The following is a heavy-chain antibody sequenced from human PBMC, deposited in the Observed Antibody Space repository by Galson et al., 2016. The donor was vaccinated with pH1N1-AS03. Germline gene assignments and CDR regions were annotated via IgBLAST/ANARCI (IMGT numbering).Heavy chain of an antibody. CDR3: ARDRSECSGGSCSQDGWFDP. V-gene: IGHV4-39*07. Sequence: TLSLTCSVSGASVSHYASYWGWIRQAPGKGLEWIATVSARGTTYHNPSLDSRLTISLDTSKNHFSLTLTSVTAADPAMYYCARDRSECSGGSCSQDGWFDPWGQGTLVVVSS. CDR1: GASVSHYASY. D-gene: IGHD2-15*01. J-gene: IGHJ5*02. CDR2: VSARGTT.